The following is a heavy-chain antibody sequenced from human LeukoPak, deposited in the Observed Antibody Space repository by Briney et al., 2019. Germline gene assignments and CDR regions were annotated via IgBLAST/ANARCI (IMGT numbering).Heavy chain of an antibody. CDR1: GGSISSYY. D-gene: IGHD3-22*01. CDR3: ARDAKPHADITMIVVVSYWYFDL. Sequence: SETLSLTCTVSGGSISSYYWSWIRQPAGKGLEWIGRIYTSGSTNYNPSLKSRVTMSVDTSKNQFSLKLSSVTAADTAVYCCARDAKPHADITMIVVVSYWYFDLWGRGTLVTVSS. CDR2: IYTSGST. J-gene: IGHJ2*01. V-gene: IGHV4-4*07.